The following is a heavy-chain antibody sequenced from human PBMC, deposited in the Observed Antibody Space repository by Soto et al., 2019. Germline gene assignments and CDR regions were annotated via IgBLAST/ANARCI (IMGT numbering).Heavy chain of an antibody. CDR1: GFTYDDYA. D-gene: IGHD3-9*01. V-gene: IGHV3-9*01. CDR3: ARERVRYFDV. J-gene: IGHJ4*02. CDR2: ITWNSVSV. Sequence: VQLVESGGGLVRPGGSLRLSCAASGFTYDDYAMHWVRQAPGKGLEWISAITWNSVSVDYADSVKGRFTISRDNAKNSLYLQMNSLRPEDTAVYDCARERVRYFDVWGQGTLVTVSS.